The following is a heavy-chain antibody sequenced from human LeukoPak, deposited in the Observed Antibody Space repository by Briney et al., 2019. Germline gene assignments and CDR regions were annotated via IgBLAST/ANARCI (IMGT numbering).Heavy chain of an antibody. V-gene: IGHV4-34*01. CDR2: INHSGST. CDR3: ASGYGDYGNDY. J-gene: IGHJ4*02. Sequence: PSETLSLTCAVYGGSFSGYYWSWIRQPPGKGLEWIGEINHSGSTNYNPSLKSRVTISVDTSKNQFSLKLSSVTAADTAVYYCASGYGDYGNDYWGQGTLVTVSP. CDR1: GGSFSGYY. D-gene: IGHD4-17*01.